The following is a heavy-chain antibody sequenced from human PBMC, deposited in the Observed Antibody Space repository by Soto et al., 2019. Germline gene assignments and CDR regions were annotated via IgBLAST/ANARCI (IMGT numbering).Heavy chain of an antibody. Sequence: GASVKVSCKASGYTFTSYAMHWVRQAPGQRLEWMGWINAGNGNTKYSQKFQGRVTITRDTSASTAYMELSSLRSEDTAVYYCARDRAAAGTRWFDPWGQGTLVTVSS. D-gene: IGHD6-13*01. V-gene: IGHV1-3*01. CDR1: GYTFTSYA. CDR2: INAGNGNT. J-gene: IGHJ5*02. CDR3: ARDRAAAGTRWFDP.